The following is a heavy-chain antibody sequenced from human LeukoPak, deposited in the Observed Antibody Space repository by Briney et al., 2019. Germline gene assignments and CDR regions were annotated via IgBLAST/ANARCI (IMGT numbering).Heavy chain of an antibody. V-gene: IGHV1-18*03. J-gene: IGHJ5*02. CDR3: ARPTCSSGGGGWFDP. Sequence: ASVKVSCKASGYTFTSYGISWVRQAPGRGLEWMGWISAYNGNTNYAQKLQGRVTMTTDTSTSTAYMELRSLRSDDMAVHYCARPTCSSGGGGWFDPWAREPWSPSPQ. CDR2: ISAYNGNT. D-gene: IGHD6-6*01. CDR1: GYTFTSYG.